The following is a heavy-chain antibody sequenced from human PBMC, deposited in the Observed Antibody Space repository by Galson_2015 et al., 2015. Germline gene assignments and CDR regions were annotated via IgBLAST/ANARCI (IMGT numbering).Heavy chain of an antibody. V-gene: IGHV3-23*01. CDR1: GVSFSNLA. CDR3: AKDRYNWNYYTFDT. D-gene: IGHD1-7*01. Sequence: SLRLPCAASGVSFSNLALSWVRPAPGKGLEWVSGIRGSGDNTDYADSVKGRFTISRDNSKNTLYLQMSRLRAEDAALYYCAKDRYNWNYYTFDTWGQGTMVTVSS. CDR2: IRGSGDNT. J-gene: IGHJ3*02.